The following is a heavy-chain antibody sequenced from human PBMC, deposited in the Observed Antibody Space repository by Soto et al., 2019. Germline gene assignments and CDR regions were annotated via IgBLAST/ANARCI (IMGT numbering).Heavy chain of an antibody. V-gene: IGHV3-23*01. CDR2: TGLNGRTT. CDR1: GFTFSMSA. D-gene: IGHD6-6*01. J-gene: IGHJ4*02. Sequence: GGSLRLSCAASGFTFSMSAMTWVRQAPGRGLEWVSTTGLNGRTTYYADSVKGRFTVSRDNSKNTLDLHMSSLRAEDTAVYYCATVHSTSRSFDYWGPGTLVTVSS. CDR3: ATVHSTSRSFDY.